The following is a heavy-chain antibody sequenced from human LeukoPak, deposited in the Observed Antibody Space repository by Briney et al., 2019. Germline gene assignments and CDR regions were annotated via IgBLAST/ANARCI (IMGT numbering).Heavy chain of an antibody. CDR1: GFTFNNYG. Sequence: GGSLRLSCAGSGFTFNNYGMSWVRQAPGKGLEWVSFISSSRSYIYYADSVKGRFTISRDDAKNSLYLQMNSLRAEDTAVYYCARFIAAPYYFDYWGRGTLVTVSS. CDR3: ARFIAAPYYFDY. D-gene: IGHD6-13*01. CDR2: ISSSRSYI. J-gene: IGHJ4*02. V-gene: IGHV3-21*01.